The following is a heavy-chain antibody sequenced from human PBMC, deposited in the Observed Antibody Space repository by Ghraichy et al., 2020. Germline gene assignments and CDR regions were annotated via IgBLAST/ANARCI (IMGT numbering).Heavy chain of an antibody. Sequence: SQTLSLTCTASGGSISSSSYYWGWIRQPPGKGLEWIGSIYYSGSTYYNPSLKSRVTISVDTSKNQFSLKLSSVTAADTAVYYCARRVGIAVAGDGRYFDYWGQGTLVTVSS. J-gene: IGHJ4*02. CDR1: GGSISSSSYY. CDR3: ARRVGIAVAGDGRYFDY. D-gene: IGHD6-19*01. V-gene: IGHV4-39*01. CDR2: IYYSGST.